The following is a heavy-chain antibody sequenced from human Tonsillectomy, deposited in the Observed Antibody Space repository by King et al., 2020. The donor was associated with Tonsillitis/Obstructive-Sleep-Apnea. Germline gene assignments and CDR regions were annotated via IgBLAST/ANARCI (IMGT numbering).Heavy chain of an antibody. CDR2: SRPNNGDT. Sequence: QLVQSGAEVKKPGASVKVSCKASGYTFTSYDITWVRQAPGQGLEWMGWSRPNNGDTNYAQKLQGRVTMTSDTSTNTAYMGLRSLRSDDTAVYYCARDYYDSSGYYHGYFQHWGQGTLVTVSS. V-gene: IGHV1-18*01. CDR1: GYTFTSYD. D-gene: IGHD3-22*01. J-gene: IGHJ1*01. CDR3: ARDYYDSSGYYHGYFQH.